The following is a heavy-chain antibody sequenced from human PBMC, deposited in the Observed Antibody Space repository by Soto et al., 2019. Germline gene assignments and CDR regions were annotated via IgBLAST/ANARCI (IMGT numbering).Heavy chain of an antibody. D-gene: IGHD5-12*01. V-gene: IGHV1-18*04. CDR1: GYNFTNYH. J-gene: IGHJ4*02. CDR3: ARVIYSGWLDY. CDR2: ISAYNGNT. Sequence: ASVKVSCKASGYNFTNYHIHWVRQAPGQGLEWMGWISAYNGNTNYAQKLQGRVTMTTDTSTSTAYMELRSLRSDDTAVYYCARVIYSGWLDYWGQGTLVTVSS.